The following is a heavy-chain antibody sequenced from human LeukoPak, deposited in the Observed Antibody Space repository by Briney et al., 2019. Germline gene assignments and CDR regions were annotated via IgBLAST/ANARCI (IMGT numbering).Heavy chain of an antibody. CDR1: GFTFDDYA. D-gene: IGHD6-19*01. CDR2: ISWNSGSI. Sequence: PGRSLRLSCAASGFTFDDYAMHWVRQAPGKGLEWVSGISWNSGSIGYADSVKGRFTISRDNAKNSLYLQMNSLRAEDTALYYCATTYGGPSSSKQWLVLQGYYGVDVWGQGTTVTVSS. V-gene: IGHV3-9*01. J-gene: IGHJ6*02. CDR3: ATTYGGPSSSKQWLVLQGYYGVDV.